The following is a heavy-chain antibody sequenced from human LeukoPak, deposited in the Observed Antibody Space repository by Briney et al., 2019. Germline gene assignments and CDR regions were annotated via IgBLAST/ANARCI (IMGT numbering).Heavy chain of an antibody. CDR2: IYPDSGGT. Sequence: WASVKVSCKASGYTFTGYYIHWVRQAPGQGLEWMGWIYPDSGGTNYAQKFQGRVTMTRDTSISTAYMELSSLTSDDTAVYYCARDRGRYYDSRGFYWGYYFDSWGQGILVTVST. CDR1: GYTFTGYY. V-gene: IGHV1-2*02. J-gene: IGHJ4*02. CDR3: ARDRGRYYDSRGFYWGYYFDS. D-gene: IGHD3-22*01.